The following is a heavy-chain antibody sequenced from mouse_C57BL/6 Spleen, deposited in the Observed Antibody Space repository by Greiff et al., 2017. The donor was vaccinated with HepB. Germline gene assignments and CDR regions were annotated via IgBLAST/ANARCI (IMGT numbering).Heavy chain of an antibody. CDR2: IHPNSGST. D-gene: IGHD2-4*01. J-gene: IGHJ3*01. V-gene: IGHV1-64*01. Sequence: QVQLQQPGAELVKPGASVKLSCKASGYTFTSYWMHWVKQRPGQGLEWIGMIHPNSGSTNYNEKFKSKATLTVDKSSSTAYMQLSSLTSEDSAVYYCARSAYYDYDAGFAYWGQGTLVTVSA. CDR3: ARSAYYDYDAGFAY. CDR1: GYTFTSYW.